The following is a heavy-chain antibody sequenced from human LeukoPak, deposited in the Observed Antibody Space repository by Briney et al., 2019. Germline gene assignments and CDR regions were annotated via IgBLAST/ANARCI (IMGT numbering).Heavy chain of an antibody. CDR3: AKDARRTFGLSSGLYRGSYYFDY. V-gene: IGHV1-8*01. CDR2: MNPNSGNT. CDR1: GYTFTSYD. D-gene: IGHD6-19*01. Sequence: ASVKVSCKASGYTFTSYDFNWVRQATGQGLEWMGWMNPNSGNTGYAQKFQGRVTMTRNTSISTAYMELSSLRAEDTAVYYCAKDARRTFGLSSGLYRGSYYFDYWGQGTLVTVSS. J-gene: IGHJ4*02.